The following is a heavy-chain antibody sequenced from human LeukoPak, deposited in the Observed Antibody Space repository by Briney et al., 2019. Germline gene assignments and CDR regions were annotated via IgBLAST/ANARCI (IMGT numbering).Heavy chain of an antibody. D-gene: IGHD3-16*01. CDR2: INPNNGLT. CDR1: GYSFTCYF. V-gene: IGHV1-2*02. J-gene: IGHJ4*02. CDR3: ARAWGSLYYFDH. Sequence: GASVKFSCKASGYSFTCYFLHWVRQAPGQGLEWMGWINPNNGLTNYTQKFKGRVTMTRDTSSATGYMELNRLTSDDTAVFYCARAWGSLYYFDHWGQGTLVTVSS.